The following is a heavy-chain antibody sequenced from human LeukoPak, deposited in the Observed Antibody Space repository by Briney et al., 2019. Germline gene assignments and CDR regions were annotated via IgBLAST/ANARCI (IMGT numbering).Heavy chain of an antibody. D-gene: IGHD1-26*01. Sequence: GGSLRLSCLTSGFTLSTNAMSWVRQAPGKGLEWISGISGSGASTYYADSVKGRFTISRDDSRNTLYLQMNSLRGGDTAVYYCAKDVGKWESLHFSDYWGQGTLVTVSS. J-gene: IGHJ4*02. CDR1: GFTLSTNA. CDR2: ISGSGAST. CDR3: AKDVGKWESLHFSDY. V-gene: IGHV3-23*01.